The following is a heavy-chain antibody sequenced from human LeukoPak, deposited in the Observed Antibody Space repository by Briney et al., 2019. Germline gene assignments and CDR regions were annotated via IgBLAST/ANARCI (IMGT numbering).Heavy chain of an antibody. V-gene: IGHV3-48*04. Sequence: GGSLRLSCAASGFTFSSYSMSWIRQAPGKGLEWVSYISSSGSTIYYADSVKGRFTISRDNAKNSLYLQMNSLRAEDTAVYYCAKGGVRGVFSLDYWGQGTLVTVSS. CDR3: AKGGVRGVFSLDY. D-gene: IGHD3-10*01. CDR1: GFTFSSYS. CDR2: ISSSGSTI. J-gene: IGHJ4*02.